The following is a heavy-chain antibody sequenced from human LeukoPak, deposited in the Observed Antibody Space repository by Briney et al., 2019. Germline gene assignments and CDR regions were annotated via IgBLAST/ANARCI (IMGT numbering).Heavy chain of an antibody. CDR2: IIPFVGTP. J-gene: IGHJ4*02. Sequence: SVTVSCKASEGTFGSSAFSWVRQAPGQGLECMGRIIPFVGTPDYSQRFQGRVTIGLDKSTSTVYMQLSSLTSEDTAMYYCARARLGDLDFFESWGQGTLVTVSS. V-gene: IGHV1-69*04. D-gene: IGHD3-16*01. CDR1: EGTFGSSA. CDR3: ARARLGDLDFFES.